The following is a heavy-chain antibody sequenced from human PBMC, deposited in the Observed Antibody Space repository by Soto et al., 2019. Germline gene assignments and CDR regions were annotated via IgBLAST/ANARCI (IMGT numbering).Heavy chain of an antibody. CDR3: AEVAAASYYYYYGMDV. CDR1: GFTFSSYG. CDR2: IWYDGSNK. J-gene: IGHJ6*02. Sequence: GGSLRLSCAASGFTFSSYGMHWVRQAPGKGLEWVAVIWYDGSNKYYADSVKGRFTISRDNSKNTLYLQMNSLRAEDTAVYYCAEVAAASYYYYYGMDVWGQGTTVTVSS. D-gene: IGHD6-13*01. V-gene: IGHV3-33*01.